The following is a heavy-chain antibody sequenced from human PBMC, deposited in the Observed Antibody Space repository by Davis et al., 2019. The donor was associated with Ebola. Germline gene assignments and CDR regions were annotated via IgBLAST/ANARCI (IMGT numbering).Heavy chain of an antibody. D-gene: IGHD3/OR15-3a*01. CDR2: IDNDGSGT. V-gene: IGHV3-74*03. Sequence: GESLKISCTPSGFTFSTYWMHWVRQVPGKGLEWVSRIDNDGSGTTYADSVKGRFTISRDNAKNTLHLDMKSLSAEDTAVYYCARGGQYEASGLVDYLYAMDVWGQGTTVTVSS. J-gene: IGHJ6*02. CDR3: ARGGQYEASGLVDYLYAMDV. CDR1: GFTFSTYW.